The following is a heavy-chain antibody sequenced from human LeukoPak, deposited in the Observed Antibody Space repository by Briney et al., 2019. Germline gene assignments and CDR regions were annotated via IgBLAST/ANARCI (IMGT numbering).Heavy chain of an antibody. CDR2: ISAGGGST. J-gene: IGHJ6*02. Sequence: GGSLRLSCAASGFTFSSYAMSWVRQAPGKGLEWVSDISAGGGSTYYADSVKGRFTISRDNSKNTLYLQMNSLRAEDTAVYYCAKSSSVYGDYYYGMGVWGQGTTVTVSS. D-gene: IGHD4-17*01. CDR1: GFTFSSYA. V-gene: IGHV3-23*01. CDR3: AKSSSVYGDYYYGMGV.